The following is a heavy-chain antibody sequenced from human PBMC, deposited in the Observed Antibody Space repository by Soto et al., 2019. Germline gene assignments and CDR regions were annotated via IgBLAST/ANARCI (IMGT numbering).Heavy chain of an antibody. D-gene: IGHD6-13*01. CDR1: GYTFTSYY. V-gene: IGHV1-46*01. CDR2: INPGGGST. CDR3: AREVDSSRWYGVASAY. J-gene: IGHJ4*02. Sequence: QVQLVQSGAEVKKPGASVKVSCKASGYTFTSYYMHWVRQAPGQGLEWMGVINPGGGSTSYAQKCQGRVTRTRDTSTSKDYMERGSLRSEDTAVNYCAREVDSSRWYGVASAYWGQGPLVTVSS.